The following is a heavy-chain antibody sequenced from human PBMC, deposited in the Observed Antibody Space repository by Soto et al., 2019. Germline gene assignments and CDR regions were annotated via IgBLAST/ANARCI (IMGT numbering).Heavy chain of an antibody. V-gene: IGHV4-30-4*01. D-gene: IGHD2-2*02. Sequence: SETLSLTCTVSGGSISSGDYYWSWIRKPPGKGLERIGYIYYSGSTYYNPSLKSRVTIPVDTSKNQFSLKLSSVTASYTAVYYCAREDIVVVPAAIRGWGQGTLVTVSS. CDR3: AREDIVVVPAAIRG. CDR1: GGSISSGDYY. J-gene: IGHJ4*02. CDR2: IYYSGST.